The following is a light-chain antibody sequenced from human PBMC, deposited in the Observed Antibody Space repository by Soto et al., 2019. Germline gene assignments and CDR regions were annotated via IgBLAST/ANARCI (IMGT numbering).Light chain of an antibody. CDR1: QSVSTY. Sequence: EIVLTQSPATLSLSPGERATLSCRASQSVSTYLAWYQQKPGQAPRLLIYDASSRATGIPARFSGSGSGTEFTLTISSLEPEDFVVYYCQQRSSWPVTFGQGTRVEIK. CDR3: QQRSSWPVT. V-gene: IGKV3-11*01. J-gene: IGKJ1*01. CDR2: DAS.